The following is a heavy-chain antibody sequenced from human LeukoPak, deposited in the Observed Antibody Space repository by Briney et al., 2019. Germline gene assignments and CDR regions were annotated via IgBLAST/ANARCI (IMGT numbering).Heavy chain of an antibody. J-gene: IGHJ3*02. CDR1: GGSISSGGYY. D-gene: IGHD3-22*01. V-gene: IGHV4-31*03. CDR3: ARSNYYDSSEDAFDI. CDR2: IYYSGST. Sequence: SETLSLTCTVSGGSISSGGYYWSWIRQHPGKGLEWIGYIYYSGSTYYNPSLKSRVTISVDTSKNQFSLKLSSVTAADTAVYYCARSNYYDSSEDAFDIWGQGTMVTVSS.